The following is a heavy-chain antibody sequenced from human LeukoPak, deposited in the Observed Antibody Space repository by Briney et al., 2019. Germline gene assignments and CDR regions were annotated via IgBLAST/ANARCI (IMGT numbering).Heavy chain of an antibody. CDR2: ISGSGDST. D-gene: IGHD1-26*01. Sequence: PGGSLRLSCAASGFTFSYHGMNWVRQAPGKGLEWVSGISGSGDSTYYADSVKGRFTISRDNSKNTLYLQMDSLRAEDTALYYCVKNVWELLRVFDYWGQGTLVTVSS. V-gene: IGHV3-23*01. J-gene: IGHJ4*02. CDR3: VKNVWELLRVFDY. CDR1: GFTFSYHG.